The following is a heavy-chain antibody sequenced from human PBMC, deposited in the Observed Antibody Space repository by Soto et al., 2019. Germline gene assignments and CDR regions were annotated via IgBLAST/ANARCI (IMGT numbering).Heavy chain of an antibody. D-gene: IGHD2-2*01. V-gene: IGHV3-11*01. CDR1: GFTFSDYY. Sequence: PGGSLRLSCAASGFTFSDYYMSWIRQAPGKGLEWVSYISSSGSTIYYADSLKGRFTISRDNAKNSLYLQMNSLRAEDTAVYYCARYPPEVQLLLDYWGQGTLVTVSS. CDR2: ISSSGSTI. CDR3: ARYPPEVQLLLDY. J-gene: IGHJ4*02.